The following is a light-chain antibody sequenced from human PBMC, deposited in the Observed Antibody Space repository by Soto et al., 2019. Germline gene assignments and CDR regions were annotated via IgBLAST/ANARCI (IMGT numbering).Light chain of an antibody. CDR2: KVS. Sequence: QSVLTQPASVSGSRGQSITISCTGTSSDIGSHNLVSWFQQYPGKDPKLIISKVSERPSGVSHRFSGSKSGHTAFLRISGLQAVDEADYYCCSYATSTTDVVFGVGTKLTVL. CDR3: CSYATSTTDVV. J-gene: IGLJ3*02. V-gene: IGLV2-23*02. CDR1: SSDIGSHNL.